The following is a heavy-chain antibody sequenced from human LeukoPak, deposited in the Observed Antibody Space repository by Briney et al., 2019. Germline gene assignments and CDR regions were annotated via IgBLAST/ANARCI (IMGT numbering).Heavy chain of an antibody. D-gene: IGHD1-1*01. CDR2: ISSSSSLI. J-gene: IGHJ6*03. V-gene: IGHV3-48*01. CDR1: GFTFVSYN. Sequence: GGSLRLSCAASGFTFVSYNMNWVRQAPGKGLEWVAYISSSSSLIYYAGSVKGRFTVSRDSVKRSLYLQMNSLRAEDTAVYYCARAGNRDGDMDVWGKGTTVTVSS. CDR3: ARAGNRDGDMDV.